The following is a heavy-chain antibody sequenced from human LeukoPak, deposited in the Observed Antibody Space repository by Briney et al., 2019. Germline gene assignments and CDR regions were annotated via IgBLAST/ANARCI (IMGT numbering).Heavy chain of an antibody. D-gene: IGHD5-18*01. CDR1: GGSISSYY. V-gene: IGHV4-59*01. CDR3: ARDTGYSYGYYYGMDV. Sequence: SETLSLTCTVSGGSISSYYWSWIRQPPGKGLEWIGYIYYSGSTNYNPSLKSRVTISVDTSKNQFSLKLSSVTAADTAVYYCARDTGYSYGYYYGMDVWGQGTTVTVSS. J-gene: IGHJ6*02. CDR2: IYYSGST.